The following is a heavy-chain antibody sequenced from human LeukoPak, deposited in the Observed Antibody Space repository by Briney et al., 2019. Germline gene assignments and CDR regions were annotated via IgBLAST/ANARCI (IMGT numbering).Heavy chain of an antibody. J-gene: IGHJ3*02. D-gene: IGHD3-22*01. V-gene: IGHV4-34*01. CDR2: INHSGST. CDR3: ARTYYYDSSGYYDAFDI. Sequence: PSENPSLTFAVYGGVFSGFYWRWVRQPPRKGLGWIWGINHSGSTNYNPSLKSRVTISVDTSKNQFSLKLSSVTAADTAVYYCARTYYYDSSGYYDAFDIWGQGTMVTVSS. CDR1: GGVFSGFY.